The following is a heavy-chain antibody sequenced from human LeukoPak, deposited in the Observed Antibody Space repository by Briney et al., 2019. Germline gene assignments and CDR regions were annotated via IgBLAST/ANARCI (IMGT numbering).Heavy chain of an antibody. D-gene: IGHD4-17*01. CDR2: IYYSGST. V-gene: IGHV4-59*12. Sequence: SETLSLTCTVSGGSISSYYWSWIRQPPGKGLEWIGYIYYSGSTNYNPSLKSRVTISVDTSKNQFSLKLSSVTAADTAVYYCARRPAVRSGAFDIWGQGTMVTVSS. J-gene: IGHJ3*02. CDR1: GGSISSYY. CDR3: ARRPAVRSGAFDI.